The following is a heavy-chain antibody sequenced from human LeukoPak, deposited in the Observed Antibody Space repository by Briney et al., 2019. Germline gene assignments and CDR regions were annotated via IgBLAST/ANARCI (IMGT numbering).Heavy chain of an antibody. CDR1: GGSFSGYY. V-gene: IGHV4-34*01. D-gene: IGHD6-6*01. Sequence: SETLSLTCAVYGGSFSGYYWSWIRQPPGKGLEWIGEINHSGSTNYNPSLKSRVTISVDTSKNQFSLKLSSVTAADTAVYYCARWQLVEGWFDPWGREPWSPSPQ. CDR2: INHSGST. J-gene: IGHJ5*02. CDR3: ARWQLVEGWFDP.